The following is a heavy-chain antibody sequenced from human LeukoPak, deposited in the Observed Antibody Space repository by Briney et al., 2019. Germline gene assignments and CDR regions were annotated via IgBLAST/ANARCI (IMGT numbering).Heavy chain of an antibody. J-gene: IGHJ6*03. D-gene: IGHD6-13*01. CDR2: INPNSGRT. CDR3: ARDSSSWYNPSYYYYYMDV. Sequence: ASVKVSCKASGYTFTGYYMHWVRQAPGQGLEWMGWINPNSGRTNYAQKFQGRVTMTRDTSISTAYMDLSRLRSDDTAVYYCARDSSSWYNPSYYYYYMDVWGKGTTVTISS. CDR1: GYTFTGYY. V-gene: IGHV1-2*02.